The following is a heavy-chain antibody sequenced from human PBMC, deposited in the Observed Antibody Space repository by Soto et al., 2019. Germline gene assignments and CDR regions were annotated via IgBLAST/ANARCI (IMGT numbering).Heavy chain of an antibody. D-gene: IGHD3-10*01. CDR1: GFTFSSYA. CDR2: ISGSGGST. J-gene: IGHJ5*02. V-gene: IGHV3-23*01. Sequence: EVQLLESGGGLVQPGGSLRLSCAASGFTFSSYAMSWVRQAPGKGLEWVSAISGSGGSTYYADSVKGRFTISRDNSKKTLDLQKNSLRAGDTAVYYWAKRLGYYGSGSFDPWGQGTLVTVSS. CDR3: AKRLGYYGSGSFDP.